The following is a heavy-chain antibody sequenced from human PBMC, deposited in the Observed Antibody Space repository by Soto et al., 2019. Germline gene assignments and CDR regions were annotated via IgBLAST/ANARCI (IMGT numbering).Heavy chain of an antibody. CDR1: CYTFNNYG. CDR3: ARVAITVFRGSKLAFYSMVV. Sequence: SVKACCKASCYTFNNYGMTGVRQAPGQGLEWMGWISVYNGNKNYAKKVQGRVSMTADTSTSTAYMELRSLQSADTAVYFCARVAITVFRGSKLAFYSMVVCGKGT. J-gene: IGHJ6*04. D-gene: IGHD3-10*01. V-gene: IGHV1-18*01. CDR2: ISVYNGNK.